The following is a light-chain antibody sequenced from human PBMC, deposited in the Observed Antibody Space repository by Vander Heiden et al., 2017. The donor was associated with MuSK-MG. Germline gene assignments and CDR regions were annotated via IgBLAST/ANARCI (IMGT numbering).Light chain of an antibody. J-gene: IGKJ5*01. V-gene: IGKV3-11*01. CDR3: QQRSNWRIT. CDR1: QSVSSG. CDR2: DAA. Sequence: EIVLPQSPATLSLSPGERATLPCRASQSVSSGLAWYRQKPGQAPRLLIYDAANRAPGIPPRFSGRGSGTDFTLTINSLEPEDFAVYYCQQRSNWRITFGQGTRL.